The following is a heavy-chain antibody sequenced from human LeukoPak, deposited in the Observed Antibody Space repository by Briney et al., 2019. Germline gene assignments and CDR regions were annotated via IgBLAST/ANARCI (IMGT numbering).Heavy chain of an antibody. D-gene: IGHD3-10*01. CDR2: ISSSSSTI. J-gene: IGHJ6*02. Sequence: GGSLRLSCAASGFTFSDYYMNWVRQAPGKGLEWVSYISSSSSTIYYADSVKGRFTISRDNAKNSLYLQMNSLRAEDTAVYYCARASVTLSGRYTQPYYYGMDVWGQGTTVTVSS. V-gene: IGHV3-11*04. CDR3: ARASVTLSGRYTQPYYYGMDV. CDR1: GFTFSDYY.